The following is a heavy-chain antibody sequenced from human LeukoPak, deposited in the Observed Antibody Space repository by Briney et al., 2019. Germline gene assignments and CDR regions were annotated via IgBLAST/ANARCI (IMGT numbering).Heavy chain of an antibody. V-gene: IGHV4-31*03. D-gene: IGHD2-21*02. CDR1: GGSISSGGYY. Sequence: PSETLSLTCTVSGGSISSGGYYWSWIRQHPGKGLEWIGYIYYSGSTYYNPSLKSRVTISVDTSKNQFSLKLSSVTAADTAVYYCARSILNVAYRGGDCQAGWYFDLWGRGTLVTVSS. J-gene: IGHJ2*01. CDR3: ARSILNVAYRGGDCQAGWYFDL. CDR2: IYYSGST.